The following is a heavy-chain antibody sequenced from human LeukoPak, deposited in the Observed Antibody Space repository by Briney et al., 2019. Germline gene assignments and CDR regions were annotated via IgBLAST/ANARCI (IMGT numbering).Heavy chain of an antibody. Sequence: GGSLRLSCAASGFTFSSYSMNWVRQAPGKGLEWVSSISSSSSYIYYADSVKGRFTISRDNAKNSLYLQMNSLRAEDTAVYYCARFWDTAMAHYYYGMDVWGQGTTVTVSS. CDR1: GFTFSSYS. J-gene: IGHJ6*02. V-gene: IGHV3-21*01. CDR3: ARFWDTAMAHYYYGMDV. D-gene: IGHD5-18*01. CDR2: ISSSSSYI.